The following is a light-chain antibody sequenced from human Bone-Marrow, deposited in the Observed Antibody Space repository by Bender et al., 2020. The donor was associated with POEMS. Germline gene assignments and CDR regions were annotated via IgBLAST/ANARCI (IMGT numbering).Light chain of an antibody. Sequence: QSALTQPASVSGSPGQSITISCTGSSTDIGSRNFVSWYQQYPGKAPRLIIYDVSNRPSGVSTRFSGSKSDNTASLTISGLQTEDEADYYCCSYAGSTIYVMFGGGTKLTVL. CDR1: STDIGSRNF. V-gene: IGLV2-23*02. J-gene: IGLJ3*02. CDR2: DVS. CDR3: CSYAGSTIYVM.